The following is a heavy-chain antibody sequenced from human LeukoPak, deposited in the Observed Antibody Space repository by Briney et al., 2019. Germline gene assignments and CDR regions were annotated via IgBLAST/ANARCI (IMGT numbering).Heavy chain of an antibody. CDR2: IKQDGSEK. CDR3: SRTRWLDY. D-gene: IGHD2-15*01. Sequence: GGSLRLSCAASGFTFSSYWMTWVCQAPGKGLEWVANIKQDGSEKYYVDSVKGRFTISRDNAKNSLFLQMNSLRVEDTAVYYCSRTRWLDYWGQGTLVTVSS. J-gene: IGHJ4*02. V-gene: IGHV3-7*01. CDR1: GFTFSSYW.